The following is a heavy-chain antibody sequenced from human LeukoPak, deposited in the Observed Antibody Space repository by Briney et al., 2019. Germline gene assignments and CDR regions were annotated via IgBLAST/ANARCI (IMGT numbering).Heavy chain of an antibody. Sequence: SSETLSLTCAVYGGSFSGYYWSWIRQPPGKGLEWIGEINHSGSTNYNPSLKSRVTISVDTSKNQFSLKLSSVTAADTAVYYCARQRYCSSTSCRTNWFDPWGQGTLVTVSS. CDR1: GGSFSGYY. CDR3: ARQRYCSSTSCRTNWFDP. V-gene: IGHV4-34*01. D-gene: IGHD2-2*01. J-gene: IGHJ5*02. CDR2: INHSGST.